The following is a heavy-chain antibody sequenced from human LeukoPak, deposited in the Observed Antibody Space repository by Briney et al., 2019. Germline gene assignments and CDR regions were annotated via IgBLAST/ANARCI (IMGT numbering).Heavy chain of an antibody. CDR2: IYPGDSDT. CDR3: ARQLGGSFNWFDP. Sequence: GESLKISCKGSGYSFTSYWIGWVRQMPGKGLEWVGIIYPGDSDTRYSPSFQGQVTISADKSISTAYLQRSSLKASDTAMYYCARQLGGSFNWFDPWGQGTLVTVSS. CDR1: GYSFTSYW. V-gene: IGHV5-51*01. D-gene: IGHD1-26*01. J-gene: IGHJ5*02.